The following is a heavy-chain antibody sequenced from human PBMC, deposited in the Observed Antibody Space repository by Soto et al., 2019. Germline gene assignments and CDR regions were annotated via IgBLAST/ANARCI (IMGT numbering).Heavy chain of an antibody. CDR2: LSGSGSTT. J-gene: IGHJ4*02. Sequence: GVFLRLPCGASGFMLSRYAMSWGRQGSGKGVECASALSGSGSTTYSADSVKGRFTISRDNSKNTLYLQMNSLRAEDTAVYYCAKGPRVSPGIAAAGSCYFDYWGQGTLVTVSS. CDR3: AKGPRVSPGIAAAGSCYFDY. D-gene: IGHD6-13*01. V-gene: IGHV3-23*01. CDR1: GFMLSRYA.